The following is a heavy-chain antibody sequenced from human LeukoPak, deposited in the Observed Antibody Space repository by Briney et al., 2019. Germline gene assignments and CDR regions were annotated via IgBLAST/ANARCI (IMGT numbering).Heavy chain of an antibody. Sequence: ASETLSLTCTVSGGSTSVGGYYWSWIRQHPGKGLEWIGYIYYSGSTYYNPSLKSRVTISVDTSKNQFSLKLSSVTAADTAVYYCARSRDSGSYYFHYWGQGTLVTVSS. D-gene: IGHD1-26*01. CDR2: IYYSGST. CDR1: GGSTSVGGYY. J-gene: IGHJ4*02. CDR3: ARSRDSGSYYFHY. V-gene: IGHV4-31*03.